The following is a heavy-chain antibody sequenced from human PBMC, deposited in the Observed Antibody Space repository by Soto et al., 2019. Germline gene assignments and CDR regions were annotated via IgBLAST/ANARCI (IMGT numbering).Heavy chain of an antibody. V-gene: IGHV4-59*01. D-gene: IGHD6-19*01. CDR2: IYNGEKT. Sequence: QVHLQESGPGLVKPAETMSLTCTASSASNRNFYCNWVRQFPGKGLEWIGHIYNGEKTNYNPSLKSRVTISVDTSKNQFSLKLSSVTVAETGVYYCAQTTGWPGFDYWGQGTLVAVSS. J-gene: IGHJ4*02. CDR3: AQTTGWPGFDY. CDR1: SASNRNFY.